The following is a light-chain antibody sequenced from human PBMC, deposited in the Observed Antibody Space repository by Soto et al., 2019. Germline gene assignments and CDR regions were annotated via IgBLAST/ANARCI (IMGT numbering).Light chain of an antibody. CDR2: DAS. V-gene: IGKV3-11*01. Sequence: EIVLTQSPATLSLSPGERATLSCRASQSINRHLAWYRQKPGQAPRLLIYDASNRATGIPARFSGSGSGTDFTPTISSLEPEDFGVYYCQQRSNWPPVTFGGGTKVDI. CDR3: QQRSNWPPVT. CDR1: QSINRH. J-gene: IGKJ4*01.